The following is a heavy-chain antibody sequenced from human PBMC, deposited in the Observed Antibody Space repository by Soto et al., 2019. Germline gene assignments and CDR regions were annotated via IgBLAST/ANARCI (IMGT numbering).Heavy chain of an antibody. Sequence: LRLSCAASGFNVGAFAVNWVRQAPGKGLEWVSGISVSDAFVYYADSVRGRFSISRDASENILYLQMNSLRVDDTALYYCTRETVAGITGLDYWGPGTLVTVSS. D-gene: IGHD1-20*01. J-gene: IGHJ4*02. CDR2: ISVSDAFV. CDR3: TRETVAGITGLDY. CDR1: GFNVGAFA. V-gene: IGHV3-23*01.